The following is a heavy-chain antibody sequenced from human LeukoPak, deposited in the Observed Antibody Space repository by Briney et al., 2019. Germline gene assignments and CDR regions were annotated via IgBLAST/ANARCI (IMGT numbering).Heavy chain of an antibody. V-gene: IGHV3-73*01. Sequence: GGSLKLSCAASGFTFSGSAMHWVRQASGKGLEWVGRIRSKANSYATAYAASVKGRFTISRDDSKNTAYLQMNSLRAEDTAVYYCASLDCSGGSCYDYYFDYWGQGTLVTVSS. J-gene: IGHJ4*02. CDR2: IRSKANSYAT. D-gene: IGHD2-15*01. CDR1: GFTFSGSA. CDR3: ASLDCSGGSCYDYYFDY.